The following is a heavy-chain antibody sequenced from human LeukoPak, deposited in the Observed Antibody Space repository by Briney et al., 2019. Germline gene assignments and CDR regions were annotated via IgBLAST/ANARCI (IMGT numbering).Heavy chain of an antibody. V-gene: IGHV3-74*01. Sequence: GGSLRLSCAASGFTFSSYWMHWVRQAPGKGLVWVSRVNSDGTGTTYADSVEGRFTISRDNAKNTVYLQMHSLRAEDTAIYYCIRTLIVATSPYMDVWGKGTTVTVAS. CDR2: VNSDGTGT. J-gene: IGHJ6*03. CDR3: IRTLIVATSPYMDV. D-gene: IGHD5-12*01. CDR1: GFTFSSYW.